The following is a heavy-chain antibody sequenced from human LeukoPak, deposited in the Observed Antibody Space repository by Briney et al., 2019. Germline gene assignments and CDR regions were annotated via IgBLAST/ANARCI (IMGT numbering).Heavy chain of an antibody. J-gene: IGHJ6*03. D-gene: IGHD3-10*01. Sequence: SETLSLTCAVYGGSFSGYYWSWIRQPPGKGLEWIGDINHSGSTNYNPSPKSRVTISVDTSKNQFSLKLSSVTAADTAVYYCARGVMELLWFGEHYYYYYYMDVWGKGTTVTVSS. CDR2: INHSGST. CDR3: ARGVMELLWFGEHYYYYYYMDV. CDR1: GGSFSGYY. V-gene: IGHV4-34*01.